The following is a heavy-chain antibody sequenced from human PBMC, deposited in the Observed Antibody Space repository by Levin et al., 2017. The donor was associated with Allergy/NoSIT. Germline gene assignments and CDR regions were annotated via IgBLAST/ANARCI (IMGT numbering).Heavy chain of an antibody. V-gene: IGHV3-23*01. CDR3: AKVGRLSGYCSSPRCCVSYYYVDV. CDR2: ISSGGTST. CDR1: GFTFSSYA. Sequence: LGESLKISCEASGFTFSSYAMTWVRQAPGKGLEWVSEISSGGTSTYSADSVKGRFTVSRDNSKKTMYLQMNNLRAEDTAIYYCAKVGRLSGYCSSPRCCVSYYYVDVWGKGTTVTVS. J-gene: IGHJ6*03. D-gene: IGHD2-2*01.